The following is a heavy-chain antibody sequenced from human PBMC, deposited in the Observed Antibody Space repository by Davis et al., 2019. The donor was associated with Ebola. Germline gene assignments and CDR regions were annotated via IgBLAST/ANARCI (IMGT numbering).Heavy chain of an antibody. J-gene: IGHJ3*02. CDR1: GGSITSDSYY. D-gene: IGHD3-9*01. CDR2: INYSGTT. CDR3: ARRGIGLTGASMGAFDI. Sequence: MPSETLSLTCTVSGGSITSDSYYWGWIRQPPGKGLEWIGSINYSGTTYYNPSLKSRVYASVDTSKNQISLIVASVTAADTSVYYCARRGIGLTGASMGAFDIWGQGTWVTVSS. V-gene: IGHV4-39*01.